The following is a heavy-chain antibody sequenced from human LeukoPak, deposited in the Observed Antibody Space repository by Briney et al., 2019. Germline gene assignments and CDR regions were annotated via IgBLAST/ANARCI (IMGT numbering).Heavy chain of an antibody. J-gene: IGHJ6*03. D-gene: IGHD5-18*01. CDR1: GFTFSSYW. CDR2: VKQDGSEK. Sequence: PGGFLRLSCAASGFTFSSYWMSWVRQAPGKGLEWVANVKQDGSEKYYVDSVKGRFTISRDNAKNSLYLQMNSLRAEDTAVYYCARDTDTAMVIDYYYMDVWGKGTTVTISS. CDR3: ARDTDTAMVIDYYYMDV. V-gene: IGHV3-7*01.